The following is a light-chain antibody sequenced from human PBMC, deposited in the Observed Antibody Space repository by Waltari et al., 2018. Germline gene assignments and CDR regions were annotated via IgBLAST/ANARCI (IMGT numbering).Light chain of an antibody. J-gene: IGKJ1*01. V-gene: IGKV3-11*01. CDR2: DTS. Sequence: EIVLTQSPATLCLSPGERATLSCRASQSVSNSLAWYQQTPGQAPRLLRYDTSNRATGIPARFSGSGSGTDFTLTISSLEPEDFAVYYCQQRTNWWTFGQGTKVEIK. CDR1: QSVSNS. CDR3: QQRTNWWT.